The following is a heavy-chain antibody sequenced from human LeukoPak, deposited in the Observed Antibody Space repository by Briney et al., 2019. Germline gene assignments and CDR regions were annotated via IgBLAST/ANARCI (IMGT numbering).Heavy chain of an antibody. D-gene: IGHD2-21*02. CDR3: ARGGGDGLFDY. Sequence: SETLSLTCTVSGVSISSYYWSWIRQPPGKGLEWIGYIYYTGSTNYNPSLKSRVTISVDTSKNQFSLKLSSVTAADTAVYYCARGGGDGLFDYWGQGILVTVSS. CDR2: IYYTGST. J-gene: IGHJ4*02. CDR1: GVSISSYY. V-gene: IGHV4-59*01.